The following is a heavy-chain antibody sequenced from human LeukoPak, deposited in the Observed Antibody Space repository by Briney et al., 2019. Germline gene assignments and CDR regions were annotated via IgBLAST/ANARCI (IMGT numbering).Heavy chain of an antibody. V-gene: IGHV4-59*11. Sequence: SETLSLTCTVSGGSISSHYWSWIRQPPGKGLEWIGYIYYSGSTNYNPPLKSRVTISVDTSKNQFSLKLSSVTAADTAVYYCARDYYGDYGSHWFDPWGQGTLVTVSS. CDR1: GGSISSHY. J-gene: IGHJ5*02. D-gene: IGHD4-17*01. CDR3: ARDYYGDYGSHWFDP. CDR2: IYYSGST.